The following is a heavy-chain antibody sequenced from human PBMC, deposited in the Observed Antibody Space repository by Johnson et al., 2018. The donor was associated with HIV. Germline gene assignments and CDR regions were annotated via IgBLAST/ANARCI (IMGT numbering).Heavy chain of an antibody. CDR3: ARGDRGDAFDI. J-gene: IGHJ3*02. CDR1: GFTFSSYG. Sequence: VQLVESGGGVVQPGRSLRLSCAASGFTFSSYGMHWVRQAPGKGLEWVANIKHEGSQKYYMDSVKGRFTISRDNAKNSLYLQMNSLRAEDTALYYCARGDRGDAFDIWGQGTMVTVSS. V-gene: IGHV3-7*03. CDR2: IKHEGSQK. D-gene: IGHD3-10*01.